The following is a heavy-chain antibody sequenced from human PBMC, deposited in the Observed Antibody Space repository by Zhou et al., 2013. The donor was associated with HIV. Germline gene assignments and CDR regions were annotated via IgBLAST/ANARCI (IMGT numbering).Heavy chain of an antibody. D-gene: IGHD3-9*01. Sequence: VQLVQSGNVLKRPGSSVKISCKTSGGTFENYPISWVRQAPGNGLEWVGGVIPVLGIAHYSQKFQGRVTISADKSKTNSYLEVTSLRSEDTALYFCALSVAVSGADEDWDYFYYMDVWGKGTTVTVSS. CDR1: GGTFENYP. V-gene: IGHV1-69*14. J-gene: IGHJ6*03. CDR3: ALSVAVSGADEDWDYFYYMDV. CDR2: VIPVLGIA.